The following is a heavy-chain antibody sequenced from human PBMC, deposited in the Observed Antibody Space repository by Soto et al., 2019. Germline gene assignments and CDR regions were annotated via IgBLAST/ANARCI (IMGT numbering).Heavy chain of an antibody. V-gene: IGHV4-30-4*01. D-gene: IGHD3-22*01. J-gene: IGHJ2*01. CDR3: ARMSYFYDKWYFDL. CDR2: VYYSGTT. Sequence: SETLSLTCTVSGASINNNDYYGGWIRRPPGKGLEWIGYVYYSGTTDYIPSLKSRLSMSIDKSQNQFTLKLNSVTAADTATYYCARMSYFYDKWYFDLWGRGTLVTVSS. CDR1: GASINNNDYY.